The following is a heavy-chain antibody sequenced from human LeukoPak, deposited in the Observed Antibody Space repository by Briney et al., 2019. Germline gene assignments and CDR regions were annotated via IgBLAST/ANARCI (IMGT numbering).Heavy chain of an antibody. CDR2: IYSGGST. CDR3: AKDLYGGKRGAPFDY. CDR1: GFTVSSNY. J-gene: IGHJ4*02. D-gene: IGHD4-23*01. Sequence: GGSLRLSCAASGFTVSSNYMNWVRQAPGKGLEWVSVIYSGGSTDYADSVKGRFTISRDNSNNTLYLQMNSLRAEDTAVYYCAKDLYGGKRGAPFDYWGQGTLVTVSS. V-gene: IGHV3-53*01.